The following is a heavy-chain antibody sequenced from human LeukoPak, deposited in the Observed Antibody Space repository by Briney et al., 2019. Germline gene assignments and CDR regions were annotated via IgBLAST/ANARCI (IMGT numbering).Heavy chain of an antibody. J-gene: IGHJ1*01. CDR2: INAGNGNT. V-gene: IGHV1-3*01. CDR3: ARDESSSWYAYFQH. Sequence: ASVKVSCKASGYTFTSYAMHWVRQAPGQRLEWMGWINAGNGNTKYSQKLQGRVTITRDTSAGTAYMELSSLRSEDTAVYYCARDESSSWYAYFQHWGQGTLVTVSS. CDR1: GYTFTSYA. D-gene: IGHD6-13*01.